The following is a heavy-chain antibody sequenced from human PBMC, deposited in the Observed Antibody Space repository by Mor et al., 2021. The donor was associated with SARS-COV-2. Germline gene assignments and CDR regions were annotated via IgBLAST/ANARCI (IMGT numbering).Heavy chain of an antibody. V-gene: IGHV3-7*03. J-gene: IGHJ4*02. D-gene: IGHD2-21*02. Sequence: GLERVANIKQDGIEKYYVDTEKGRVTISRDNAKNSLYLQMHSLRAEDPAVYYCARSIVVVTDITGHFDFWGQGTLVTVSS. CDR2: IKQDGIEK. CDR3: ARSIVVVTDITGHFDF.